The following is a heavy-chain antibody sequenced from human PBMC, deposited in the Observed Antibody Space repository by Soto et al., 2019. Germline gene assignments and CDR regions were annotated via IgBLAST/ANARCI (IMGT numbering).Heavy chain of an antibody. Sequence: GGSLRLSCAASGFTFSSYEMNWVRQAPGKGLEWVSYISSSGSTIYYADSVKGRFTISRDNAKNSLYLQMNSLRAEDTAVYYCARGITMARGVIGYYYGMDVWGQGTTVTVSS. CDR3: ARGITMARGVIGYYYGMDV. V-gene: IGHV3-48*03. J-gene: IGHJ6*02. CDR1: GFTFSSYE. CDR2: ISSSGSTI. D-gene: IGHD3-10*01.